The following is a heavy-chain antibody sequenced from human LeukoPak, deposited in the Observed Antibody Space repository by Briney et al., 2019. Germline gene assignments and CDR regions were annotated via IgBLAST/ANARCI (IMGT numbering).Heavy chain of an antibody. D-gene: IGHD3-10*01. CDR2: INPNSGGT. CDR1: GYTFTGYY. V-gene: IGHV1-2*02. J-gene: IGHJ4*02. Sequence: ASVKVSCKASGYTFTGYYMHWVRQAPGQGLEWMGWINPNSGGTNYAQKFQGRVTMTRDTSISTAYMELSRLRSDDTAVYYCATDLGVMMVRGVDFDYWGQGTLVTVSS. CDR3: ATDLGVMMVRGVDFDY.